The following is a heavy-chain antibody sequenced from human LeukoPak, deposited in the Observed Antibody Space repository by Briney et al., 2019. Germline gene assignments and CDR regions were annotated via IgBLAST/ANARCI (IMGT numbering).Heavy chain of an antibody. CDR1: GYTFTSYY. Sequence: ASVKVSCMASGYTFTSYYMHWVRQAPGQGLEWMGIINPSGGSTSYAQKFQGRVTMTRDTSTSTVYMELSSLRSEDTAVYYCARDMGRITMVRGVIADAFDIWGQGTMVTVSS. J-gene: IGHJ3*02. CDR2: INPSGGST. D-gene: IGHD3-10*01. V-gene: IGHV1-46*01. CDR3: ARDMGRITMVRGVIADAFDI.